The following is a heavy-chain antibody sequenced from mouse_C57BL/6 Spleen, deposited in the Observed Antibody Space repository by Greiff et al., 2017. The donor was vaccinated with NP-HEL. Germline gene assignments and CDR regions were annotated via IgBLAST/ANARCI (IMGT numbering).Heavy chain of an antibody. CDR1: GYTFTSYW. J-gene: IGHJ3*01. CDR2: IDPSDSYT. D-gene: IGHD2-5*01. Sequence: QVQLQQPGAELVRPGTSVKLSCKASGYTFTSYWMHWVKQRPGQGLEWIGVIDPSDSYTNYNQKFKGKATLTVETSSSTAYMQLSSLTAEDSAVYYCARESNPWRFADWGQGTLVTVAA. V-gene: IGHV1-59*01. CDR3: ARESNPWRFAD.